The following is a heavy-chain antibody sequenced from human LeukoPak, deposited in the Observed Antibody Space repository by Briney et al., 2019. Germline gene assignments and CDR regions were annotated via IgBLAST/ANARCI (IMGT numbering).Heavy chain of an antibody. J-gene: IGHJ6*03. V-gene: IGHV1-2*02. CDR2: INPNSGGT. D-gene: IGHD3-10*02. CDR3: ARQVFGMYYYYYMDV. CDR1: GYTFTGYY. Sequence: ASVKVSCKASGYTFTGYYMHWVRQAPGQGLEWMGWINPNSGGTNYAQKFQGRVTMTRDTSISTAYMELSRLRSDDTAVYYCARQVFGMYYYYYMDVWGKGTTVTVSS.